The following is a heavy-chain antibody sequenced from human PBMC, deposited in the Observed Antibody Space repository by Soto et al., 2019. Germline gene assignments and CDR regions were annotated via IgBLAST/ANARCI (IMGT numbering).Heavy chain of an antibody. Sequence: QAQLVESGGGVVQPERSLRLSCAASGFTFSNYGMHWVRQVPGKGLEWVAGKSSDGSNEYYADSVKGRFTISRDNSRNTLYLQINSLRAEDTAVYYCAKVRYTMIRLDDAFDIWGQGIKVTVSS. CDR3: AKVRYTMIRLDDAFDI. D-gene: IGHD3-22*01. V-gene: IGHV3-30*18. CDR2: KSSDGSNE. J-gene: IGHJ3*02. CDR1: GFTFSNYG.